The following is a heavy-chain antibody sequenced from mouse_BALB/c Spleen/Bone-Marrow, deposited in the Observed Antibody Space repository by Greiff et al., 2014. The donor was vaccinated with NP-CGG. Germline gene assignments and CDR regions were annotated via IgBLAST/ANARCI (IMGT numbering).Heavy chain of an antibody. CDR2: IYPGGGIT. D-gene: IGHD2-3*01. V-gene: IGHV1-55*01. CDR3: SRGVHDGSYVSAMDY. CDR1: GYTFTNYW. Sequence: VQLQQSGAEFVKPGASVKMSCKASGYTFTNYWINWVKQRPGQGLEWIGDIYPGGGITNYNEKFKNKATLTLDTSSRTAYMQLSSLTSEDSAVYYCSRGVHDGSYVSAMDYWGQGTSVTVSS. J-gene: IGHJ4*01.